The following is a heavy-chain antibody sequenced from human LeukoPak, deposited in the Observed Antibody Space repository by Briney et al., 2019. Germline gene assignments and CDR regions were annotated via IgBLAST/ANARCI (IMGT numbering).Heavy chain of an antibody. CDR2: INPNSGGT. Sequence: ASVKVSCKASGYTFTGYYMHWVRQAPGQGLEWMGRINPNSGGTNYAQKFQGRVTMTRDTSISTAYMELSRLRSDDTAVYYCARDLGSSWYFDYRGQGTLVTVSS. V-gene: IGHV1-2*06. CDR3: ARDLGSSWYFDY. CDR1: GYTFTGYY. D-gene: IGHD6-13*01. J-gene: IGHJ4*02.